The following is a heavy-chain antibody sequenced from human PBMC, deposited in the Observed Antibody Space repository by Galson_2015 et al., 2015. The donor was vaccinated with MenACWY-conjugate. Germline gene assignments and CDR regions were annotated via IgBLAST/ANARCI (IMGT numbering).Heavy chain of an antibody. CDR3: ATGGEPRGLDY. CDR2: IKQDGSEK. D-gene: IGHD3-10*01. V-gene: IGHV3-7*03. J-gene: IGHJ4*02. CDR1: GFTFSSYW. Sequence: SLRLSCAASGFTFSSYWMSWVRQAPGKGLEWVANIKQDGSEKYYVDSVKGRFTISRDNAKNSLYLQMNSLRTEDTAVYYCATGGEPRGLDYWGQGTLVTVSS.